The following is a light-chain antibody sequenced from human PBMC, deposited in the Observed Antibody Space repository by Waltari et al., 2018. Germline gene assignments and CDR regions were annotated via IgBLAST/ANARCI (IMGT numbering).Light chain of an antibody. Sequence: DIVMTQSPDSLAVSLGERATINCKSSQTVLYSSNNKNYLAWYQQKPGQPPKLVIYGASTRESWVPDRFSASGSGTDFNFTISSLQAEDVAVYYCQQYYTSPYTFAQGTKLEI. CDR3: QQYYTSPYT. V-gene: IGKV4-1*01. CDR2: GAS. J-gene: IGKJ2*01. CDR1: QTVLYSSNNKNY.